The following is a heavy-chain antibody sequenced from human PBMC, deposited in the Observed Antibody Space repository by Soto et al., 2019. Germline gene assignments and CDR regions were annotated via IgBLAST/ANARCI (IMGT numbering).Heavy chain of an antibody. CDR2: ISAYNGNT. J-gene: IGHJ5*02. CDR3: ARDLASRPTVTTSGAP. V-gene: IGHV1-18*01. CDR1: GYTFTSYG. Sequence: ASVKVSCKASGYTFTSYGISWVRQAPGQGLEWMGWISAYNGNTNYAQKLQGRVTMTTDTSTSTAYMELRSLRSDDTAVYYCARDLASRPTVTTSGAPWGQGTLVTVSS. D-gene: IGHD4-4*01.